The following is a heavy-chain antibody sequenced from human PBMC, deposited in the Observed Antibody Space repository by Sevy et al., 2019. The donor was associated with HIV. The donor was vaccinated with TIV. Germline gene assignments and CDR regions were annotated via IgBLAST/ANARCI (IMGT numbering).Heavy chain of an antibody. D-gene: IGHD3-22*01. CDR1: GFTFSSYA. CDR2: ISYDGSNK. V-gene: IGHV3-30-3*01. CDR3: ARDQYYDSSGSPYFDY. Sequence: GGCLRLSCAASGFTFSSYAMHWVRQAPGKGLEWVVVISYDGSNKYYADSVKGRFTISRDNSKNTLYLQMNSLRAEDTAVYYCARDQYYDSSGSPYFDYWGQGTLVTVSS. J-gene: IGHJ4*02.